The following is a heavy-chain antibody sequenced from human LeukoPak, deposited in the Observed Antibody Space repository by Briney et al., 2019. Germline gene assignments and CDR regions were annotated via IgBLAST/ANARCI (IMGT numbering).Heavy chain of an antibody. J-gene: IGHJ5*02. Sequence: PSETLSLTCTVSGYSISSGYYWGWIRQPPGKGLEWIGSIYHSGSTYYNPSLKSRVTISVDTSKNQFSLKLSSVTAADTAVYYCARVGSSSWYNWFDPWGQGTPVTVSS. CDR2: IYHSGST. D-gene: IGHD6-13*01. V-gene: IGHV4-38-2*02. CDR3: ARVGSSSWYNWFDP. CDR1: GYSISSGYY.